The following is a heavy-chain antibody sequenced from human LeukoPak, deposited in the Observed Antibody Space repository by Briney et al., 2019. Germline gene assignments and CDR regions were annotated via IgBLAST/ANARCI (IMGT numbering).Heavy chain of an antibody. CDR3: ARRDCDSIKCRGSNWFDP. CDR2: IYSGGST. CDR1: GFTVSSND. D-gene: IGHD3-22*01. Sequence: GGSLRLSCAASGFTVSSNDMSWVRQAPGKGLEWVSIIYSGGSTFYADSVKGRFTISRDNAKNSLYLQMNSLRAEDTAVYYCARRDCDSIKCRGSNWFDPWGQGTLVSVSS. J-gene: IGHJ5*02. V-gene: IGHV3-53*01.